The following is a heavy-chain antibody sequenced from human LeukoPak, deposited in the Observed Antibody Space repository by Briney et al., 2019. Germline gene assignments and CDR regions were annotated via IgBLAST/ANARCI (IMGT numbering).Heavy chain of an antibody. Sequence: GESLKISCKGSGYSFTSYWIGWVRQMPGKGLEWMGIIYPVDSDTRYSPSFQGQVTISGDKSISTAYVQWSSLKASDTAMYYCARRDSSSKHFDYWGQGTLVTVSS. V-gene: IGHV5-51*01. J-gene: IGHJ4*02. CDR1: GYSFTSYW. D-gene: IGHD6-13*01. CDR3: ARRDSSSKHFDY. CDR2: IYPVDSDT.